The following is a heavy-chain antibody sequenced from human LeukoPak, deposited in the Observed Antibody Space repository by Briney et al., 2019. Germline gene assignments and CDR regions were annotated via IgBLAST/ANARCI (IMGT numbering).Heavy chain of an antibody. CDR2: IYHSGST. J-gene: IGHJ4*02. D-gene: IGHD2-8*01. Sequence: KSSGTLSLTCAVSGGSISSSNWWSWVRQPPGKGLEWIGEIYHSGSTNYNPSLKSRVTISVDKSKNQFSLKLSSVTAADTAVYYCARELNCTNGVCYYRLFDYWGQGTLVTVSS. V-gene: IGHV4-4*02. CDR1: GGSISSSNW. CDR3: ARELNCTNGVCYYRLFDY.